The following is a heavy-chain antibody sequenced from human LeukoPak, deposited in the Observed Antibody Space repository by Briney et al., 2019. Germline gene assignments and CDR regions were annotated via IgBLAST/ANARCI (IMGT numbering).Heavy chain of an antibody. CDR2: VSHDGSAK. J-gene: IGHJ4*02. CDR3: TKELGASGSSHMCYFDY. V-gene: IGHV3-30*18. Sequence: QPGGSLRLSCAASGFSLRNHGMNWVRQAPGKGLEWVAVVSHDGSAKFYADSVKGRFTISRDNPNNILYLQMNSLRPEDTAVYYCTKELGASGSSHMCYFDYWGQGILVTVS. D-gene: IGHD3-10*01. CDR1: GFSLRNHG.